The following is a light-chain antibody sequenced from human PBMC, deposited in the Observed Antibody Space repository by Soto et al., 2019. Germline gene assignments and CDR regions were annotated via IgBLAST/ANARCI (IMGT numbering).Light chain of an antibody. J-gene: IGKJ4*01. V-gene: IGKV3-11*01. CDR2: DAS. CDR3: QRRVNWPPT. CDR1: QSVSDY. Sequence: VLTQSPARLSLSPGERATLSCRAGQSVSDYLAWYQQKPGQPPRLLFFDASNRATGVPDRFSAGGSGTDFTLIISSLEPEDVAVYYCQRRVNWPPTFGGGTKVE.